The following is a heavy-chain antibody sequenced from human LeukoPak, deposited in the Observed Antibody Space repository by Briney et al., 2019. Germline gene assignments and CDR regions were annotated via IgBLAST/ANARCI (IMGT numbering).Heavy chain of an antibody. J-gene: IGHJ4*02. CDR1: GGTFSSYA. Sequence: ASVKVSCKASGGTFSSYAISWVRQAPGQGLEWMGRIIPILGIANYAQKFQGRVTITADKSTSTAYMELSSLRSEDTAVYYCVRGRDSSGYGDYWGQGTLVTVSS. V-gene: IGHV1-69*04. D-gene: IGHD3-22*01. CDR2: IIPILGIA. CDR3: VRGRDSSGYGDY.